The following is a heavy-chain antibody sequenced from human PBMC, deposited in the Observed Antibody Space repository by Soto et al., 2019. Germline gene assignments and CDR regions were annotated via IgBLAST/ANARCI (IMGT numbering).Heavy chain of an antibody. Sequence: ASVKVSCKASGYTFTSYGISWVRQAPGQGLEWMGWISAYNGNTNYAQKLQGRVTMTTDTSTSTAYMELRSLRSDDTAVYYCASTVGYSYGYNWFDPWGQGTLVNVSS. J-gene: IGHJ5*02. V-gene: IGHV1-18*01. D-gene: IGHD5-18*01. CDR3: ASTVGYSYGYNWFDP. CDR2: ISAYNGNT. CDR1: GYTFTSYG.